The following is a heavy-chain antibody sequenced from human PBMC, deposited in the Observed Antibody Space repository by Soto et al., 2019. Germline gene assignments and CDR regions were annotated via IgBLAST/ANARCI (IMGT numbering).Heavy chain of an antibody. CDR2: VNRGGRT. J-gene: IGHJ5*02. D-gene: IGHD3-3*01. CDR3: ARGLAPTIFGTVPTPNWFDP. V-gene: IGHV4-34*01. Sequence: SETLSLTCGLSGAAFSDYTWSWVRQAPGGGLHWIGEVNRGGRTKYSPSLERRLTISLDTSKNQFSLRLSSVTSADTAVYYCARGLAPTIFGTVPTPNWFDPWGQGTQVTVSS. CDR1: GAAFSDYT.